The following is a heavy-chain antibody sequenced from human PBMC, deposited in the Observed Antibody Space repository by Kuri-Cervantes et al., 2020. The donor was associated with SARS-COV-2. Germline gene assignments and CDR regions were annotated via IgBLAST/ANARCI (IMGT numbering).Heavy chain of an antibody. D-gene: IGHD3-16*02. CDR2: IYYSGST. Sequence: SETLSLTCTVSGGSIIGSWWTWVRQPPGKGLEWIGSIYYSGSTYYNPSLKSRVTISVDTSKNQFSLKLSSLTAADTDVYYCARLRLRLGELSHDYWGQGTLVTVYS. V-gene: IGHV4-59*12. CDR3: ARLRLRLGELSHDY. J-gene: IGHJ4*02. CDR1: GGSIIGSW.